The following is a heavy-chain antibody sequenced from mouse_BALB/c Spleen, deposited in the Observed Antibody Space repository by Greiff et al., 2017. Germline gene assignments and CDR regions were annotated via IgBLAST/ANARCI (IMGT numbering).Heavy chain of an antibody. D-gene: IGHD2-14*01. Sequence: EVKLMESGGGLVQPGGSRKLSCAASGFTFSSFGMHWVRQAPEKGLEWVAYISSGSSTIYYADTVKGRFTISRDNPKNTLFLQMTSLRSEDTAMYYCARSRYTDYWGQGTTLTVSS. CDR3: ARSRYTDY. CDR1: GFTFSSFG. CDR2: ISSGSSTI. V-gene: IGHV5-17*02. J-gene: IGHJ2*01.